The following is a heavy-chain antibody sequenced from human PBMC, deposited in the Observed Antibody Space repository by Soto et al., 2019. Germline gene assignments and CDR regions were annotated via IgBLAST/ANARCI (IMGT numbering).Heavy chain of an antibody. J-gene: IGHJ5*02. V-gene: IGHV4-4*07. CDR1: GGSISSYY. CDR3: ARDIVVVPAAMVSWFDP. D-gene: IGHD2-2*01. CDR2: IYTSGST. Sequence: QVQLQESGPGLVKPSETLSLTCTVSGGSISSYYWSWIRQPAGKGLEWIGRIYTSGSTNYNPSLKSRVTMSVDTSTNQFSLKLSSVTAADTAVYYCARDIVVVPAAMVSWFDPWGQGTLVTVS.